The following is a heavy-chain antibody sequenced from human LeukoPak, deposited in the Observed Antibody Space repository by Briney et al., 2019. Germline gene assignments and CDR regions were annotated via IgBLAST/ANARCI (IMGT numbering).Heavy chain of an antibody. D-gene: IGHD3-3*01. V-gene: IGHV3-7*03. CDR3: ARDQYDTWSRRGNFDS. CDR2: IKLDGSEK. Sequence: PGGSLRLSCAASGFTFRDYTMNWVRQSPGKGLEWVANIKLDGSEKNYVDSVKGRFTISRDNTKNSLYLQMNSLRVEDTAVFYCARDQYDTWSRRGNFDSWGQGTLVIVSS. CDR1: GFTFRDYT. J-gene: IGHJ4*02.